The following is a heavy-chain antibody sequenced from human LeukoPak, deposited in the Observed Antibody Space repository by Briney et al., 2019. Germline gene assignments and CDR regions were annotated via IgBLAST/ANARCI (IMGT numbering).Heavy chain of an antibody. J-gene: IGHJ4*02. CDR2: IWYDGSNK. D-gene: IGHD3-22*01. CDR3: ARDTYYHYYDSSGYYIDY. V-gene: IGHV3-33*01. CDR1: GFTFSSYG. Sequence: GGSLRLSCAASGFTFSSYGMHWVRQAPGKGLEWAAVIWYDGSNKYYADSVKGRFTISRDNSKNTLYLQMNSLRAEDTAVYYCARDTYYHYYDSSGYYIDYWGQGTLVTVSS.